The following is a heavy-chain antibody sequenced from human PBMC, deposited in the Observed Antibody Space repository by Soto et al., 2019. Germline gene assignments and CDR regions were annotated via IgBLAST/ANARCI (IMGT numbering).Heavy chain of an antibody. CDR1: GFSFSAHG. Sequence: QVQLVESGGGVVRPGTSLRLSCAATGFSFSAHGMHWVRQALGKGLEWLAVINDGSEEGYADSVRGRFTISRDNARNILYLQMDNLRAEDSALYYCARDDLFVDNGLDHWGQGTLVTVSS. CDR3: ARDDLFVDNGLDH. V-gene: IGHV3-33*01. J-gene: IGHJ4*02. CDR2: INDGSEE. D-gene: IGHD1-1*01.